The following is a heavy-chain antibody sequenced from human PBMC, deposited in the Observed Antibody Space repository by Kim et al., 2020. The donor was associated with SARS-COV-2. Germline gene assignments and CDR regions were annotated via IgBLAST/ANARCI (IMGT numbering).Heavy chain of an antibody. J-gene: IGHJ4*02. CDR3: ARGGRLFDY. CDR2: IKQDGSEK. CDR1: GFTFSGYW. Sequence: GGSLRLSCAASGFTFSGYWMSWVRQAPGKGLEWVANIKQDGSEKNYVDSVKGRFTISRDNAKNSLYLQLNGLRAEDTAVYYCARGGRLFDYWGQGTLVTVSS. V-gene: IGHV3-7*01. D-gene: IGHD3-16*01.